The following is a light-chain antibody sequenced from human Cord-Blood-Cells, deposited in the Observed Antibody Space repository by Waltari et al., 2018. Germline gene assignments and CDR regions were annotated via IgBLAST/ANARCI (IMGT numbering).Light chain of an antibody. J-gene: IGKJ1*01. CDR3: MQALQTPRT. CDR2: LGS. Sequence: IVMTQSPLSLHVTPGEPASISCRSSQSLLHSNGYNYFDLYLQKPGQSPQLLIYLGSNRASGVPDRFSGSGSGTDFTLKISRVEAEDVGVYYCMQALQTPRTFGQGTKVEIK. CDR1: QSLLHSNGYNY. V-gene: IGKV2-28*01.